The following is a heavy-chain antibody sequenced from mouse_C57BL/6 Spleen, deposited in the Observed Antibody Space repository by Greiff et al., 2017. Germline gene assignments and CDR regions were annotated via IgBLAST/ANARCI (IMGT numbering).Heavy chain of an antibody. CDR1: GYSITSGYY. Sequence: ESGPGLVKPSQSLSLTCSVTGYSITSGYYWNWIRQFPGNKLEWMGYISYDGSNNYNPSLKNRISITRDTSKNQFFLKLNSVTTEDTATYYCARGGDYGNYADYWGQGTTLTVSS. V-gene: IGHV3-6*01. CDR3: ARGGDYGNYADY. J-gene: IGHJ2*01. CDR2: ISYDGSN. D-gene: IGHD2-1*01.